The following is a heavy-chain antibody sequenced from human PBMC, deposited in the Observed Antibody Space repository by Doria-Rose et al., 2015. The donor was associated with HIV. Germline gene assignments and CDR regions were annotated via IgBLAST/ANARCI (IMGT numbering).Heavy chain of an antibody. CDR2: ISWDSGAT. CDR3: AKAPIIGPKYYFYMDV. V-gene: IGHV3-9*01. J-gene: IGHJ6*03. Sequence: VQLVQSGGGLVQPGRSLRLSCVGSGFSFESHAMHWVRLAPGKGLEWVAGISWDSGATGNADSVEGRFSIARDNAKKSVYLEMRSLRPEDTAFYYCAKAPIIGPKYYFYMDVWGKGTSVTVSS. CDR1: GFSFESHA. D-gene: IGHD3-3*01.